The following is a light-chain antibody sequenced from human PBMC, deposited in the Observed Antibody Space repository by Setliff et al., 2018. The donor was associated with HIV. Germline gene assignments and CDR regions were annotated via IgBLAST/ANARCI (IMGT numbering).Light chain of an antibody. Sequence: QSVLTQPPSASGTPGQWVTISCSGSSSNIGSNTVNWYQQLPGTAPKLLIYSNNQRPSGVPDRLFGSKSGTSASLAISGLQSGDEADYYCAAWDDSPNGYVFGTGTKVTVL. J-gene: IGLJ1*01. CDR1: SSNIGSNT. V-gene: IGLV1-44*01. CDR3: AAWDDSPNGYV. CDR2: SNN.